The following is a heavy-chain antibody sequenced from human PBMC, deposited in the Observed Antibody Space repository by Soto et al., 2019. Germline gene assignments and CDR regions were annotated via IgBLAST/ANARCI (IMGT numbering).Heavy chain of an antibody. CDR3: AREIENDYGDYADESVSSTFDY. D-gene: IGHD4-17*01. V-gene: IGHV3-74*01. J-gene: IGHJ4*02. CDR1: GFTFSSYW. Sequence: GGSLRLSCAASGFTFSSYWMHWVRQAPGKGLVWVSRINSDGSSTSYADSVKGRFTISRDNAKNTLYLQMNSLRAEDTAVYYCAREIENDYGDYADESVSSTFDYWGQGTLVTVSS. CDR2: INSDGSST.